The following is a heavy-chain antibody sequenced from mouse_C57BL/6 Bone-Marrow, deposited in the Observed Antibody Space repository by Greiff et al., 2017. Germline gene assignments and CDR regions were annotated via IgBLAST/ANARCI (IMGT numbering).Heavy chain of an antibody. D-gene: IGHD2-2*01. J-gene: IGHJ3*01. V-gene: IGHV1-81*01. Sequence: VQLQQSGAELARPGASVKLSCKASGYTFTSYGISWVKQRTGQGLEWIGEIYPRSGNTYYNEKFKGKDTLTADKSSSTAYMELRSLTSEDSAVYFCANLWLRRRRCAYWGQGTLVTVSA. CDR2: IYPRSGNT. CDR3: ANLWLRRRRCAY. CDR1: GYTFTSYG.